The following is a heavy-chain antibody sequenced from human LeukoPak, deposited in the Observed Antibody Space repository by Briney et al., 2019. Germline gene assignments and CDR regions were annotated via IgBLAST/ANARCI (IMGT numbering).Heavy chain of an antibody. D-gene: IGHD3-10*01. V-gene: IGHV4-59*01. J-gene: IGHJ6*02. CDR2: VYYSGSST. CDR3: ARTSRHFYGSGTNLTPWPAGMDV. CDR1: GGSMSGFF. Sequence: PSETLSLTCTVSGGSMSGFFWTWIRQPPGGELEWIGSVYYSGSSTKYNPSLKSRVTISVDTSKSQFSLNLNSATAADTAVYYCARTSRHFYGSGTNLTPWPAGMDVWGQGTTVTVSS.